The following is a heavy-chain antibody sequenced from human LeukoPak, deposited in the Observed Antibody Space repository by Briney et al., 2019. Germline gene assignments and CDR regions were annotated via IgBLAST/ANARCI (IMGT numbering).Heavy chain of an antibody. CDR2: IKQDGSEK. D-gene: IGHD5-12*01. CDR3: ARVGYSGYEDY. J-gene: IGHJ4*02. V-gene: IGHV3-7*01. Sequence: GGSLRLSCAASGFTFSSYWMSWVGQAPGKGLECVANIKQDGSEKYYVDSVKGRFTISRDNAKNSLYLQMNSLRAEDTAVYYCARVGYSGYEDYWGQGTLVTVSS. CDR1: GFTFSSYW.